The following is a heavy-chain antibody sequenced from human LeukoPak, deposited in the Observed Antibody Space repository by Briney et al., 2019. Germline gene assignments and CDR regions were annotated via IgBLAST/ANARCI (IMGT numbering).Heavy chain of an antibody. CDR3: ARVTVVTATSYYFDY. CDR2: INAGNGNT. J-gene: IGHJ4*02. V-gene: IGHV1-3*01. D-gene: IGHD2-21*02. CDR1: GGTFSSYA. Sequence: ASVKVSCKASGGTFSSYAISWVRQAPGQRLEWMGWINAGNGNTKYSQKFQGRVTITRDTSASTAYMELSSLRSEDTAVYYCARVTVVTATSYYFDYWGQGTLVTVSS.